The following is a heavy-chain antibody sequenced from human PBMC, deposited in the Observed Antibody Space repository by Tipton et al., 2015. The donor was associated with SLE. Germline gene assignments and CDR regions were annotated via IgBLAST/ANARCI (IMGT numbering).Heavy chain of an antibody. CDR3: ARGRIREVRDDYNFAF. J-gene: IGHJ3*01. Sequence: QLVQSGAEVKKPGASMKVSCKYSFTGYFLHWIRQAPGQGLEWMGRINPYSGGTSSALKFQDRVTMTRDTSMSTAYMELSSLRSDDTAVYYCARGRIREVRDDYNFAFWGHGTMVTVSS. CDR2: INPYSGGT. V-gene: IGHV1-2*06. CDR1: YSFTGYF. D-gene: IGHD5-24*01.